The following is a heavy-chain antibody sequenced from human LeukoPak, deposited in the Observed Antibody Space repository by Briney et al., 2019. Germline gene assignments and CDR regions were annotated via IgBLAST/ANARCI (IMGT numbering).Heavy chain of an antibody. CDR2: IWYDGSNK. CDR1: GFTFSSYG. V-gene: IGHV3-33*06. Sequence: GRSLRLSCAASGFTFSSYGMHWVRQAPGKRLEWVAVIWYDGSNKYYADSVKGRFTISRDNSKNTLYLQMNSLRAEDTAVYYCAKDLLSGELGNWGQGTMVTVSS. J-gene: IGHJ3*01. CDR3: AKDLLSGELGN. D-gene: IGHD7-27*01.